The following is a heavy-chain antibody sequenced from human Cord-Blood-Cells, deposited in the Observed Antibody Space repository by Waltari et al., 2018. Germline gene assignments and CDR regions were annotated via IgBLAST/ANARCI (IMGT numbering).Heavy chain of an antibody. D-gene: IGHD1-1*01. CDR3: ARDSPVQLERLSAYYYGMDV. J-gene: IGHJ6*02. CDR1: GCTLIRDR. V-gene: IGHV3-48*01. Sequence: EVQLVASGGGWVQPGGSLRLSFAASGCTLIRDRRNWARQAPAMRLEWVSDISSSSTIYYADSVKGRFTISRDNAKNSLYLQMNSLRAEDTAVYYCARDSPVQLERLSAYYYGMDVWGQGTTVTVSS. CDR2: ISSSSTI.